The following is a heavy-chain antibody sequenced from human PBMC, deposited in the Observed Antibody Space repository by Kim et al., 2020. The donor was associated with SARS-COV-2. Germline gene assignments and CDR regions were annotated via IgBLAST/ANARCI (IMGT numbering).Heavy chain of an antibody. J-gene: IGHJ4*02. V-gene: IGHV3-74*01. Sequence: ADSVKGRFTISRDNASNTLYRQLNSLGAEDTAVYYGARDQSRAGPTTVDYWGQGTLVTVSS. D-gene: IGHD1-26*01. CDR3: ARDQSRAGPTTVDY.